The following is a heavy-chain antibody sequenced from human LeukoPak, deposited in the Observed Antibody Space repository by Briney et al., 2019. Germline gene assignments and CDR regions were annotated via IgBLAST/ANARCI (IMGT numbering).Heavy chain of an antibody. CDR2: ISYDGSNK. CDR1: GFTFSSNA. D-gene: IGHD3-22*01. CDR3: AKDLSSGYYYEFDY. V-gene: IGHV3-30*18. Sequence: GGSLRLSCAASGFTFSSNAMHWVRQAPGKGLEWVAVISYDGSNKYYADSVKGRFTISRDSSKNTLYLQMNSLRAEDTAVYYCAKDLSSGYYYEFDYWGQGTLVTVSS. J-gene: IGHJ4*02.